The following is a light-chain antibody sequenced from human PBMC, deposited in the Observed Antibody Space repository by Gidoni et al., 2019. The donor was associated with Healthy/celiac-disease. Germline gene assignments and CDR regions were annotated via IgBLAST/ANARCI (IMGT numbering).Light chain of an antibody. CDR1: QSVSSN. CDR3: QQYNNWPPWT. CDR2: GAS. V-gene: IGKV3-15*01. J-gene: IGKJ1*01. Sequence: EIVMTQSPATLSVSPGESATLSCRASQSVSSNLAWYQQKPGQAPRLVIYGASTRATGIPARLSGSGSGTEFTLTISSLQSEDFAVYYCQQYNNWPPWTFGQGTKVEIK.